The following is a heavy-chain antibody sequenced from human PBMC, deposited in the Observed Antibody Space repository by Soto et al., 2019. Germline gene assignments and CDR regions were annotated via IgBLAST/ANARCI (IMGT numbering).Heavy chain of an antibody. CDR1: GFTFGDYA. D-gene: IGHD6-19*01. CDR3: TRAGGWTDY. J-gene: IGHJ4*02. V-gene: IGHV3-49*03. Sequence: GGSLRLSCTTSGFTFGDYAMTWFRQAPGKGLEWVGFTGRKAYGGTTEYAASVKGRFTISRDDSKSIAYLQMNSLKTEDTAVYYCTRAGGWTDYWGQGTLVTVSS. CDR2: TGRKAYGGTT.